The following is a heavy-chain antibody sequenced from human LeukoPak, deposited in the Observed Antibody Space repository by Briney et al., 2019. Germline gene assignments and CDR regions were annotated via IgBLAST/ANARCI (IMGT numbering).Heavy chain of an antibody. V-gene: IGHV4-59*01. J-gene: IGHJ3*01. CDR1: GGSISSYY. CDR2: IYYSGST. D-gene: IGHD3-22*01. Sequence: PSETLSLXCTVSGGSISSYYWSWIRQPPGKGLEWIGYIYYSGSTNYNPSLKSRVTISVDTSKNQFSLKLSSVTAADTAVYYCAGNYYDSMYRPLWGQGTMVTVSS. CDR3: AGNYYDSMYRPL.